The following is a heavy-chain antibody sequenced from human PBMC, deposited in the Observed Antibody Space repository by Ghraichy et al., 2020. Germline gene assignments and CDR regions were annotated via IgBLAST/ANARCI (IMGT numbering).Heavy chain of an antibody. D-gene: IGHD3-22*01. J-gene: IGHJ4*02. CDR2: IYHSGNT. CDR3: ARVDYFDSSGFHYYFDY. CDR1: GYSISSGYY. V-gene: IGHV4-38-2*01. Sequence: GSLRLSCAISGYSISSGYYWGWIRQPPGKGLDWIGNIYHSGNTYYNPSLKSRVTMSVDTSKNQFSLKLSSVTAADTAVYYCARVDYFDSSGFHYYFDYWGQGTLATVSS.